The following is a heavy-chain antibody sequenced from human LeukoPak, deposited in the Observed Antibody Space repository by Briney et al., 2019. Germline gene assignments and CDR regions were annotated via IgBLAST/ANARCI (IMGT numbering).Heavy chain of an antibody. J-gene: IGHJ4*02. CDR1: GGTFSSYA. D-gene: IGHD2-2*02. Sequence: ASVKVSCKGSGGTFSSYAISWVRQAPGQGLEWMGVIIPIFGKTTYAQRFQGRVTIAADESTSTAYMELSSLRSEDTAVYYCARGVSCSSASCYTDYFDYWGQGTLVTVSS. CDR3: ARGVSCSSASCYTDYFDY. V-gene: IGHV1-69*13. CDR2: IIPIFGKT.